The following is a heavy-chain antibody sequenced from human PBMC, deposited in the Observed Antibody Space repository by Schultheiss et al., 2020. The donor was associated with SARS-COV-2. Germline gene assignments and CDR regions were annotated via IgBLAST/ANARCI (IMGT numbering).Heavy chain of an antibody. J-gene: IGHJ6*03. CDR2: IYYSGST. V-gene: IGHV4-30-4*08. CDR1: GGSINCGDYY. CDR3: AREAFYHMDL. Sequence: SETLSLTCTVSGGSINCGDYYWSWIRQPPGKGLEWIGYIYYSGSTNYNPSLKSRVTISVDTSKNQFSLKLNSVTAADTAVYYCAREAFYHMDLWGRGTTVTVSS.